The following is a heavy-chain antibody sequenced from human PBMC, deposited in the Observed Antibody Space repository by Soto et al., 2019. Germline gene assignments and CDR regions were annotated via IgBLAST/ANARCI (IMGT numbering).Heavy chain of an antibody. CDR2: ISSSSSTI. CDR1: GFTFSSYS. V-gene: IGHV3-48*01. Sequence: GGSLRLSCAASGFTFSSYSMNWVRQAPGKGLEWVSYISSSSSTIYYADSVKGRFTISRDNAKNSLYLQMNSLRAEDTAVYYCARMVFGRPLDIWGQGTMVTVSS. CDR3: ARMVFGRPLDI. D-gene: IGHD3-10*01. J-gene: IGHJ3*02.